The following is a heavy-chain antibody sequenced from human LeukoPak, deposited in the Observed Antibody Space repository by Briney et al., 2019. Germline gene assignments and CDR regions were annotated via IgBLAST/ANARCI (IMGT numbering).Heavy chain of an antibody. CDR1: GDSIRNYF. J-gene: IGHJ4*02. V-gene: IGHV4-4*07. CDR3: ARESKSYDGSGYYHDY. CDR2: IYTSGST. D-gene: IGHD3-22*01. Sequence: PSETLSLTCSVSGDSIRNYFWSWIRQPAGKGLEWIGRIYTSGSTDYNPSLRSRVTMSVDTCRHQFSLKLTSVTAADTAVYYCARESKSYDGSGYYHDYWGQGNLVTVSS.